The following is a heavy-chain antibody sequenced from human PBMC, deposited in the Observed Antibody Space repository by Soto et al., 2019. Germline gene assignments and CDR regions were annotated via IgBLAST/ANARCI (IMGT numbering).Heavy chain of an antibody. CDR3: ARVRYYDFWSGLFDGVPDWVSPNYYYYGMDV. CDR2: IYYSGST. Sequence: PSETLSLTCTVSGGSISSYYWSWIRQPPGKGLEWIGYIYYSGSTNYNPSLKSRVTISVDTSKNQFSLKLSSVTAADTAVYYCARVRYYDFWSGLFDGVPDWVSPNYYYYGMDVWGQGTTVTVS. CDR1: GGSISSYY. D-gene: IGHD3-3*01. V-gene: IGHV4-59*01. J-gene: IGHJ6*02.